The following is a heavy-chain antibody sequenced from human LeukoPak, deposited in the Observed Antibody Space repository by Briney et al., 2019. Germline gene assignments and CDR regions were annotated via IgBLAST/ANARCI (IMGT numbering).Heavy chain of an antibody. D-gene: IGHD5-18*01. CDR2: IWYDGSNK. V-gene: IGHV3-30*02. Sequence: PGGSLRLSCAPSGFTLCRYGMHWVRPAPGRGLGWVAFIWYDGSNKYYAYAVKGRFTISRGNSKNTMYLQMNSLRAEDTAVYCCAKDVEIQLWLGGGWVDPWGQGTLVTVSS. CDR3: AKDVEIQLWLGGGWVDP. J-gene: IGHJ5*02. CDR1: GFTLCRYG.